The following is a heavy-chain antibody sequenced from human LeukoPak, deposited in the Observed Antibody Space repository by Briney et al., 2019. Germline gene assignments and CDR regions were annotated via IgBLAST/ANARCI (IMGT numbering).Heavy chain of an antibody. CDR2: IYHSGST. CDR1: GGSISSYY. V-gene: IGHV4-59*12. Sequence: SETLSLTCTVSGGSISSYYWSWIRQPPGKGLEWIGYIYHSGSTNYNPSLKSRVTISVDTSKNQFSLKLTSVTAADTAVYYCARDAAYYYDSSGYYLGSNWFDPWGQGTLVTVSS. J-gene: IGHJ5*02. CDR3: ARDAAYYYDSSGYYLGSNWFDP. D-gene: IGHD3-22*01.